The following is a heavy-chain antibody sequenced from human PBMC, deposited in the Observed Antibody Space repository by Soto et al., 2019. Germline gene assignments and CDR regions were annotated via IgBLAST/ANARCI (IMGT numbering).Heavy chain of an antibody. D-gene: IGHD4-4*01. CDR3: ARSRIMAEFNDNGGNYHGFDI. J-gene: IGHJ3*02. V-gene: IGHV1-69*01. CDR2: IIPMFGTQ. Sequence: QVQLVQSGPEVRKSGSSVRVSCKATGGTVSSHAVSLGRLAPGQGLEWIGGIIPMFGTQTYVKKFQGGVTSSADESTSTVFLDLSSLRSEQTAVYYCARSRIMAEFNDNGGNYHGFDIWGQGTMVTVSS. CDR1: GGTVSSHA.